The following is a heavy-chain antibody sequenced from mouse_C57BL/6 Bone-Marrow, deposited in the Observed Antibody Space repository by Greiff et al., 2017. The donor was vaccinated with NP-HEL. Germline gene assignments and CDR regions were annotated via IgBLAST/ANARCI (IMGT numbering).Heavy chain of an antibody. CDR3: ARSRRSPFWYFDV. Sequence: QVQLQQPGAELVKPGASVKLSCKASGYTFTSYWMQWVKQRPGQGLEWIGEIDPSDSYTNYNQKFKGKATLTVDTSSSTAYMQLSSLTSEDSAVYYCARSRRSPFWYFDVWGTGTTVTVSS. V-gene: IGHV1-50*01. J-gene: IGHJ1*03. CDR1: GYTFTSYW. D-gene: IGHD1-1*01. CDR2: IDPSDSYT.